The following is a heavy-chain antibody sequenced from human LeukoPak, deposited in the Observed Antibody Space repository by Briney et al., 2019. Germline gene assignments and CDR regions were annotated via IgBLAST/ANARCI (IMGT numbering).Heavy chain of an antibody. J-gene: IGHJ4*02. CDR3: ATPITSGDDY. V-gene: IGHV3-21*01. CDR2: ITSSSSYI. D-gene: IGHD1-26*01. CDR1: GFTFSSYS. Sequence: GGSLRLSCAASGFTFSSYSMNWVRLAPGKGLEWVSSITSSSSYIYYADSVKGRFTISRDNAKNSLYLQMNSLRAEDTAVYYCATPITSGDDYWGQGTLVTVSS.